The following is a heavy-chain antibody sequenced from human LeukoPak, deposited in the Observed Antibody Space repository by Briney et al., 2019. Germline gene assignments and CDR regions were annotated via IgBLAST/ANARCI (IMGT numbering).Heavy chain of an antibody. CDR2: ISAYNGNT. CDR3: ARAYCGGDCYSGTLVAIDY. V-gene: IGHV1-18*01. D-gene: IGHD2-21*01. Sequence: ASVKVSCKASGYTFTSYGISWVRQAPGQGLEWMGWISAYNGNTNYAQKLQGRVTMTTDTSTSTAYMELRSLRSDDTAVYYCARAYCGGDCYSGTLVAIDYWGQGTLVTVSS. J-gene: IGHJ4*02. CDR1: GYTFTSYG.